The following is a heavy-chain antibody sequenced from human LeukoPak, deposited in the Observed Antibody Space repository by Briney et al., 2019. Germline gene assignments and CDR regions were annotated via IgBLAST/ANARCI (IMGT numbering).Heavy chain of an antibody. Sequence: GRSLTLSCAPSGFSFIIYAMKWVRHTPGKRRGCVSYVCRSGSTIYYADSVKGRFTISRDNANNSLYLQMNSLRAEDTAVYYCAREGVGATDYYYYGRDVWGQGTTVTVSS. CDR1: GFSFIIYA. V-gene: IGHV3-48*03. CDR2: VCRSGSTI. J-gene: IGHJ6*02. CDR3: AREGVGATDYYYYGRDV. D-gene: IGHD1-26*01.